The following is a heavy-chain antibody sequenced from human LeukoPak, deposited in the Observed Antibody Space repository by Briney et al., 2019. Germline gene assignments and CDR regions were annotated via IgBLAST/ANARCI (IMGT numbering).Heavy chain of an antibody. CDR2: IYSGGST. CDR1: GFTVRSNY. Sequence: GGSLRLSCAASGFTVRSNYMSWVRQAPGKGLEWVSVIYSGGSTYYADSVKGRFTISRDNSKNTLYLQMNSLRAEDTAVYYCARDHYSYGHDYWGQGTLVTVSS. CDR3: ARDHYSYGHDY. V-gene: IGHV3-53*01. J-gene: IGHJ4*02. D-gene: IGHD5-18*01.